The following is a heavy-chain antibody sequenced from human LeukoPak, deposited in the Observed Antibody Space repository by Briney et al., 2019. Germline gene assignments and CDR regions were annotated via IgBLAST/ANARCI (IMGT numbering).Heavy chain of an antibody. J-gene: IGHJ4*02. V-gene: IGHV3-30*02. CDR1: GFTFRGHG. CDR3: AKTYSYGFDY. CDR2: IRFDGSNR. Sequence: QPGGSLRLSCAASGFTFRGHGMHWVRRSPGKGLEWVAFIRFDGSNRYYADSVKGRFTVSRDNSKSTLYLQMNSLRAEDTAVYYCAKTYSYGFDYWGRGSLVTVSS. D-gene: IGHD2-15*01.